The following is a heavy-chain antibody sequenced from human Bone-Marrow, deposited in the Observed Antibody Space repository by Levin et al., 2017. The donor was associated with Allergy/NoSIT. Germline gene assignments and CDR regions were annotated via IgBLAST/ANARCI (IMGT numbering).Heavy chain of an antibody. V-gene: IGHV3-30*02. D-gene: IGHD5-12*01. J-gene: IGHJ3*02. CDR2: IPYDGTDK. CDR3: ARAATLRGEYSGFDYDAFDI. CDR1: GFTLSQFG. Sequence: PGESLKISCAASGFTLSQFGMHWVRQAPGKGLEWLASIPYDGTDKYYAESVKGRFTISGDNSKNTVSLHMDSLRGEDTAVYYCARAATLRGEYSGFDYDAFDIWGQGTMVTVS.